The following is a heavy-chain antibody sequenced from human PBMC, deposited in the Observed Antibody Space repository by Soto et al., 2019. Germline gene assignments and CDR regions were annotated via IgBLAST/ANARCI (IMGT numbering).Heavy chain of an antibody. J-gene: IGHJ6*02. CDR2: IYYSGRT. V-gene: IGHV4-39*01. D-gene: IGHD2-15*01. CDR1: GGSISSSSYY. CDR3: ASLVLGYCSGGSCYSYYYYGMDV. Sequence: QLQLQESGPGLVKPSETLSLTCTVSGGSISSSSYYWGWIRQPPGKGLEWIGSIYYSGRTYYNPSLKSRVTISVDTSKNQFSLKLSSVTAADTAVYYCASLVLGYCSGGSCYSYYYYGMDVWGQGTTVTVSS.